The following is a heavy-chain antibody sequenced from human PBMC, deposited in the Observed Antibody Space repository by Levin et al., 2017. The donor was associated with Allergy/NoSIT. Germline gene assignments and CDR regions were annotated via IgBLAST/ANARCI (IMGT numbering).Heavy chain of an antibody. CDR3: AHRRVFEYSSSFFDY. V-gene: IGHV2-5*02. CDR2: IYWDDDK. CDR1: GFSLSTSGVG. Sequence: SGPTLVKPTQTLTLTCTFSGFSLSTSGVGVGWIRQPPGKALEWLALIYWDDDKRYSPSLKSRLTITKDTSKNQVVLTMTNMDPVDTATYYCAHRRVFEYSSSFFDYWGQGTLVTVSS. D-gene: IGHD6-6*01. J-gene: IGHJ4*02.